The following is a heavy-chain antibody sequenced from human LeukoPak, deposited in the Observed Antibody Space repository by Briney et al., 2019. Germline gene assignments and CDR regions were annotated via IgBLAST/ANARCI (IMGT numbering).Heavy chain of an antibody. CDR3: ARDSSGYYRIDY. Sequence: PSETLSLTCTVSGGSISSYYWSWIRQPPGKGLEWIGYVFHSGSNNYNPSLKSRVTISVDTSKNQFSLKLTSVTAADTAVYYCARDSSGYYRIDYWGQGTLVTVSS. D-gene: IGHD3-22*01. J-gene: IGHJ4*02. CDR1: GGSISSYY. CDR2: VFHSGSN. V-gene: IGHV4-59*08.